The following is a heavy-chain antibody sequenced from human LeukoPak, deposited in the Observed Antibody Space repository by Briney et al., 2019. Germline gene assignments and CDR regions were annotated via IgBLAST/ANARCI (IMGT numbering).Heavy chain of an antibody. Sequence: GGSLRLSCAASGFTFDHYTMHWVRQAPGKGLEWVGRIKTKTEGGTTDYAAPVKGRFTISRDDSKNTVYLQMNSLKTEDTAVYYCASYGSGSHDYWGQGSLVTVS. CDR3: ASYGSGSHDY. J-gene: IGHJ4*02. V-gene: IGHV3-15*01. D-gene: IGHD3-10*01. CDR1: GFTFDHYT. CDR2: IKTKTEGGTT.